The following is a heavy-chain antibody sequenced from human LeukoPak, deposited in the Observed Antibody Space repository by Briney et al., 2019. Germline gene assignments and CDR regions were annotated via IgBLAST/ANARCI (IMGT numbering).Heavy chain of an antibody. V-gene: IGHV3-33*08. CDR3: ARAKWELLSHFDC. Sequence: GGSLRLSCAASGFSFSSYMMNWVRQAPGKGLEWVAVIWYDGSNKYYADSVKGRFTISRDNSKSTLFLQMNSLKAEDTAVYYCARAKWELLSHFDCWGQGTLVTVSS. CDR2: IWYDGSNK. J-gene: IGHJ4*02. D-gene: IGHD1-26*01. CDR1: GFSFSSYM.